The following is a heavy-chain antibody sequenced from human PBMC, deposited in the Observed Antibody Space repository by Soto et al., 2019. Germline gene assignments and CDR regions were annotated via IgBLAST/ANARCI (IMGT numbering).Heavy chain of an antibody. V-gene: IGHV3-7*04. CDR2: IRNDGSLT. Sequence: GGSLRLSCAASGFSFGSYWMNWVRQAPGKGLEWVANIRNDGSLTYYVDSVKGRFIISRDNAKNSLYLQMHSLRADDTAVYFCVGGSGWLPDYWGQGTLVTVSS. J-gene: IGHJ4*02. CDR1: GFSFGSYW. CDR3: VGGSGWLPDY. D-gene: IGHD6-19*01.